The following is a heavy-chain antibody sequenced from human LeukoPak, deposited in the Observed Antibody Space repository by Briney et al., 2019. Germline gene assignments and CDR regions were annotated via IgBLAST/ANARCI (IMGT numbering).Heavy chain of an antibody. CDR1: GVTVSDHY. J-gene: IGHJ1*01. Sequence: GGSLRLSCAASGVTVSDHYMTWIRQAPGKGLEWVAHISNTSRTRNYADSVKGRFTISRDNGGNSLYLQMNSLRVDDTGVYYCARDPSAFRHWGQGTLVIVSS. CDR2: ISNTSRTR. CDR3: ARDPSAFRH. V-gene: IGHV3-11*01.